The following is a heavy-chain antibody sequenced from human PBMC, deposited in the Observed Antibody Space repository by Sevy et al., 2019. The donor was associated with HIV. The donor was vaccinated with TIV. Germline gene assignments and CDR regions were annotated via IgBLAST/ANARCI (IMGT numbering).Heavy chain of an antibody. V-gene: IGHV4-59*01. J-gene: IGHJ5*02. CDR3: ARMNYYGSAPGSWFDP. CDR1: GGSISSYY. D-gene: IGHD3-10*01. CDR2: VYYSGIT. Sequence: SETLSLTCTVSGGSISSYYWSWIRQPPGKGLEWIGYVYYSGITNYNPSLKSRVTISVDMSKNQVSLKLSSMTAADTAVYYCARMNYYGSAPGSWFDPWGQRTLVTVSS.